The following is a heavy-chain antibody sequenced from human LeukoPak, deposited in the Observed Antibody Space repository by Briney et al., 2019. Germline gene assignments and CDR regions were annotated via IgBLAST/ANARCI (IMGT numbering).Heavy chain of an antibody. CDR2: INHSGST. Sequence: PSETLSLTCAVHGGSFSGYYWSWIRQPPGKGLEWIGEINHSGSTNYNPSLKSRVTISVDTSKNQFSLKLSSVTAADTAVYYCARAGGYLGYMDVWGKGTTVAISS. D-gene: IGHD5-18*01. V-gene: IGHV4-34*01. CDR1: GGSFSGYY. CDR3: ARAGGYLGYMDV. J-gene: IGHJ6*03.